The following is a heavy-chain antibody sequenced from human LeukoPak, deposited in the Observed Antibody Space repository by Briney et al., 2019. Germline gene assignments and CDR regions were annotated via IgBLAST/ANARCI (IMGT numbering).Heavy chain of an antibody. CDR1: GFVFSGYE. V-gene: IGHV3-48*03. J-gene: IGHJ4*02. CDR3: ARGDDYGDSLVAY. Sequence: GGSLRLSCAASGFVFSGYEMTWVRQAPGKGLEWISSISTTGRTLNYADSVKGRFTISRDNAKNSLNLQMNSLSAEDTAVYYCARGDDYGDSLVAYWGQGTLVTVSS. D-gene: IGHD4-17*01. CDR2: ISTTGRTL.